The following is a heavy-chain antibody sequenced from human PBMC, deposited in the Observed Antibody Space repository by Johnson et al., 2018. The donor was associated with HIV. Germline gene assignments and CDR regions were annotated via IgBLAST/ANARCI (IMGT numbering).Heavy chain of an antibody. CDR1: GFTVSSNY. CDR3: ARGISNWNYFDDDAFDI. CDR2: IYSGGST. Sequence: EKLVESGGGLVQPGGSLRLSCAASGFTVSSNYMSWVRQAPGKGLEWVSVIYSGGSTYYADSVKGRFPISRDNSKNTLYLQMNSLRAEDTAVYYCARGISNWNYFDDDAFDIWGQGTMVTVSS. V-gene: IGHV3-66*01. D-gene: IGHD1-7*01. J-gene: IGHJ3*02.